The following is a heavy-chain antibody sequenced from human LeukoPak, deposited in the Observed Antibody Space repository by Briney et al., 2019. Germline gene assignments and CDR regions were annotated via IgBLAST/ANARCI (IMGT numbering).Heavy chain of an antibody. CDR1: GYSISSGYY. J-gene: IGHJ5*02. CDR2: IYHSGST. V-gene: IGHV4-38-2*02. Sequence: SETLSLTCTVSGYSISSGYYWGWIRQPPGKGLEWIGSIYHSGSTYYNPSLKSRVTISVDTSKNQFSLKLSSVTAADTAVYYCARDVSSRWSHWRWFDPWGQGTLVTVSS. D-gene: IGHD6-13*01. CDR3: ARDVSSRWSHWRWFDP.